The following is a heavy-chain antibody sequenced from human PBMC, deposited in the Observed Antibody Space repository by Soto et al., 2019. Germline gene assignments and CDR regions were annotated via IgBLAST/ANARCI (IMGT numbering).Heavy chain of an antibody. D-gene: IGHD3-16*02. Sequence: GGSLRLSCVASGFTFDDFAMHWVRQAPGKGPEWVSGMSWNRGSIVYADSVKGRFTISRDNAKNSLYLQMNSLRPEDTALYYCAKDISLGELSAPDHWGQGTLVTVSS. CDR2: MSWNRGSI. V-gene: IGHV3-9*01. CDR3: AKDISLGELSAPDH. CDR1: GFTFDDFA. J-gene: IGHJ4*02.